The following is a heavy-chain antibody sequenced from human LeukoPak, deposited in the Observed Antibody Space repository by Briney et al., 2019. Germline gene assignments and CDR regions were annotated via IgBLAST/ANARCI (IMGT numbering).Heavy chain of an antibody. CDR1: GGSISSGGYY. D-gene: IGHD3-22*01. Sequence: SQTLSLTCTVSGGSISSGGYYWSWIRQHPGKGLEWIIYTSYSGSTYYNPSLKSRVTISVDTSKNQFSLKLSSVTAADTAVYYCARASYYYDSSGYYYFDYWGQGTLVTVSS. J-gene: IGHJ4*02. CDR2: TSYSGST. V-gene: IGHV4-31*03. CDR3: ARASYYYDSSGYYYFDY.